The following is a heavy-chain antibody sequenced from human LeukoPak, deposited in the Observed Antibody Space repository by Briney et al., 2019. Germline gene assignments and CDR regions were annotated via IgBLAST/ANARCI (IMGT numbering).Heavy chain of an antibody. V-gene: IGHV1-8*01. CDR1: GYTFTSYD. CDR3: ARGQHHYDGSGPSYSFDD. Sequence: ASVKVSCKASGYTFTSYDINWVRQATGQGLEWMGWMNPNSGNAGYAQKFQGRLTMTMKTSISTAYMELSSLRSEGTAVYYCARGQHHYDGSGPSYSFDDWGQGTLVTVSS. CDR2: MNPNSGNA. D-gene: IGHD3-22*01. J-gene: IGHJ4*02.